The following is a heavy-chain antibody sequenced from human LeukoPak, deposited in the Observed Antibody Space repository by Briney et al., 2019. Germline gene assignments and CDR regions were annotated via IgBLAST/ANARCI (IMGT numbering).Heavy chain of an antibody. D-gene: IGHD5-18*01. CDR1: GGSLSGYY. J-gene: IGHJ4*02. V-gene: IGHV4-34*01. Sequence: SETLSLTCAVYGGSLSGYYWSWIRQPPGKGLEWIGEINHSGSTNYNPSLKSRVTISVDTSKNQFSLKLSSVTAADTAVYYCARGGGYSSPAIDYWGQATLVTVSS. CDR2: INHSGST. CDR3: ARGGGYSSPAIDY.